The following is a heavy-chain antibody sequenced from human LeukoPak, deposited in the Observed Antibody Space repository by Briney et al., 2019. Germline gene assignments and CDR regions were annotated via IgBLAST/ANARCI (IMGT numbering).Heavy chain of an antibody. D-gene: IGHD6-13*01. V-gene: IGHV3-48*03. CDR2: ISSSGSTI. Sequence: PGGSLRLSCAASGFTFSSYEMNWVRQAPGQGLEWVSYISSSGSTIYYADSVKGRFTISRDNAKNSLYLQVNSLRAEDTAVYYCARDPIAAGYYYGMDVWGQGTTVAVSS. J-gene: IGHJ6*02. CDR1: GFTFSSYE. CDR3: ARDPIAAGYYYGMDV.